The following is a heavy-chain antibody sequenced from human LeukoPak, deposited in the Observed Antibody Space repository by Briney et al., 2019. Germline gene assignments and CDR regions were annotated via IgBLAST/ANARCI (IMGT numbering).Heavy chain of an antibody. CDR2: ISSSGSTI. D-gene: IGHD3-10*01. V-gene: IGHV3-11*04. CDR1: GFTFSDYY. CDR3: ARDLSRGARSGSSGYYMDV. Sequence: GGSLRLSCAASGFTFSDYYMSWIRQAPGKGLEWVSYISSSGSTIYYADSVKGRFTISRDNAKNSLYLQMNSLRAEDTAVYYCARDLSRGARSGSSGYYMDVWGKGTTVTVSS. J-gene: IGHJ6*03.